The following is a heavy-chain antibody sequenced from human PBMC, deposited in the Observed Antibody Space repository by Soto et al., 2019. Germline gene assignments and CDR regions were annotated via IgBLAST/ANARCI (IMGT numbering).Heavy chain of an antibody. CDR2: IYHTGST. J-gene: IGHJ4*02. CDR3: ARLVSRITVFGVVPKDYYFDF. V-gene: IGHV4-39*01. Sequence: SETLSLTCSVSGGSISSRTYYWGWIRQPPGKGLEWIGTIYHTGSTYYSPSLKGRVTMSADTSKNQFSLKLNSVTAADTAVYYCARLVSRITVFGVVPKDYYFDFWGQGTLVTVSS. D-gene: IGHD3-3*01. CDR1: GGSISSRTYY.